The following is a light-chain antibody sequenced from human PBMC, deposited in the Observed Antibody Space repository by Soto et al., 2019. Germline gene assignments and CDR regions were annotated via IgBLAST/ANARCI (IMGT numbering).Light chain of an antibody. CDR2: GAS. CDR1: QSVSSSS. Sequence: EIVLTQSPGTLSLSPGQRATLSCRASQSVSSSSLAWYQQRPGQAPRLLIYGASRRATDIPDRFSGSGSGTDFTLTISRLEPEDFAVYYCQHYGASPTYTFGQGTKLEIK. CDR3: QHYGASPTYT. J-gene: IGKJ2*01. V-gene: IGKV3-20*01.